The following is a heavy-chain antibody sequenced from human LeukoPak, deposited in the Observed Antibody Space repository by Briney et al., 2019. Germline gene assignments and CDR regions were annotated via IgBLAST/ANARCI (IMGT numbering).Heavy chain of an antibody. CDR1: GFTFSSYE. CDR3: ARGVYYSGYGNFDY. CDR2: ISSSGSTI. V-gene: IGHV3-48*03. D-gene: IGHD5-12*01. Sequence: QPGGSLRLSCAASGFTFSSYEMNWVRQAPGKGLEWVSYISSSGSTIYYADSVKGRFTISRDNAKNSLYLQMNSLRAADTAVYYCARGVYYSGYGNFDYWGQGTLVTVSS. J-gene: IGHJ4*02.